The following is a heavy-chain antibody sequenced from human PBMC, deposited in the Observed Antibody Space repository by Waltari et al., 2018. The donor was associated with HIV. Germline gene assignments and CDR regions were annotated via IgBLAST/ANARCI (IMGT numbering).Heavy chain of an antibody. V-gene: IGHV1-69-2*01. J-gene: IGHJ4*02. CDR1: GYTVTDYY. D-gene: IGHD6-13*01. Sequence: EVQLVQSGAEVKKPGATVKISCKVSGYTVTDYYMHWVQRAPGKGLAWMGPVDPEDGETIYAENFQGRVTITADTSTDTAYMELSSLRSEDTAVYYCPTDPRIAAADDYFDYWSQGTLVTVSS. CDR3: PTDPRIAAADDYFDY. CDR2: VDPEDGET.